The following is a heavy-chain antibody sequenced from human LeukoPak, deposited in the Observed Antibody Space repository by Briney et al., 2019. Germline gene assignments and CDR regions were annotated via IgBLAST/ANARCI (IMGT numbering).Heavy chain of an antibody. V-gene: IGHV4-39*01. CDR2: IYYSGST. D-gene: IGHD2-15*01. CDR1: GGSISSSSYY. J-gene: IGHJ6*03. Sequence: SETLSLTCTVSGGSISSSSYYWGWIRQPPGKGLEWIGSIYYSGSTYYNPSLKSRVTISVDTSKNQFSLKLSSVTAADTAVYYCARPGRSPRYYMDVWGKGTTVTVPS. CDR3: ARPGRSPRYYMDV.